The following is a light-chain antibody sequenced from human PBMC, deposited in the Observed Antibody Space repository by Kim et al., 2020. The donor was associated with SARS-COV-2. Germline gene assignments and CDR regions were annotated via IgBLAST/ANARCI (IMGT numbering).Light chain of an antibody. J-gene: IGLJ1*01. CDR2: DVT. V-gene: IGLV2-11*01. Sequence: GQSVTISCTGTSSDVGGYNFVFWYQQSPGKAPRLMIYDVTKRPSGVPDRFSGSKSGNTASLTISGLQAEDEADYYCCSYAGRNFYVFGVGTKVTVL. CDR1: SSDVGGYNF. CDR3: CSYAGRNFYV.